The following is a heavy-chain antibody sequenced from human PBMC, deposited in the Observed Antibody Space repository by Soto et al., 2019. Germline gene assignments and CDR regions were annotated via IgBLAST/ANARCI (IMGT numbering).Heavy chain of an antibody. D-gene: IGHD6-6*01. CDR3: AKVGLGYSSSSKAIDY. CDR2: ISGSGGST. CDR1: GFTFSSYA. V-gene: IGHV3-23*01. J-gene: IGHJ4*02. Sequence: GGSLRLSCAASGFTFSSYAMSWVRQAPGKGLEWVSAISGSGGSTYYADSVKGRFTISRDNSKNTLYLQMNSLRAEDTAVYYCAKVGLGYSSSSKAIDYWGQGTLVTVSS.